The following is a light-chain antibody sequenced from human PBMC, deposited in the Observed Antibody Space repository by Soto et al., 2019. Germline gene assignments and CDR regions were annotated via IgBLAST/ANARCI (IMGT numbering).Light chain of an antibody. CDR2: DAS. J-gene: IGKJ1*01. CDR1: QSVTSY. CDR3: QQYSMAPLT. V-gene: IGKV3-11*01. Sequence: EIVLTQSPATLSLSPGERATLSCRASQSVTSYLAWYQQRPGQAPRLLINDASRRATGIPDRFSGSGYGADFTLTISSLEPEDFAVYYCQQYSMAPLTFGQGTKVDIK.